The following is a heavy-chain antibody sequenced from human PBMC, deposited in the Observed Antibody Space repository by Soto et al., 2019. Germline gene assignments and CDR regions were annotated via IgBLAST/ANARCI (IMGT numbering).Heavy chain of an antibody. J-gene: IGHJ6*02. CDR3: ARVEAAGKEDYYYGMDV. D-gene: IGHD6-13*01. V-gene: IGHV1-69*13. Sequence: SVKVSCKASGGTFSSYAISWVRQAPGQGLEWMGGIIPIFGTANYAQKFQGRVTITADESTSTAYMELSSLRSEDTAVYYCARVEAAGKEDYYYGMDVWGQGNTVTVSS. CDR2: IIPIFGTA. CDR1: GGTFSSYA.